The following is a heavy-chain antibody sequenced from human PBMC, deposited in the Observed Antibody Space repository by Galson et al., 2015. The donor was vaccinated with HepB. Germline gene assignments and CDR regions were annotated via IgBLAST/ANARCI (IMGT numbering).Heavy chain of an antibody. D-gene: IGHD1-26*01. CDR1: GFTFDDYG. CDR3: ARWGFGVLSDYYGMDV. J-gene: IGHJ6*02. CDR2: INWNGGST. Sequence: SLRLSCAASGFTFDDYGMSWVRQAPGKGLEWVSGINWNGGSTGYADSVKGRFTISRDNAKNSLYLQMNSLRAEDTALYYCARWGFGVLSDYYGMDVWGQGTTVTVSS. V-gene: IGHV3-20*04.